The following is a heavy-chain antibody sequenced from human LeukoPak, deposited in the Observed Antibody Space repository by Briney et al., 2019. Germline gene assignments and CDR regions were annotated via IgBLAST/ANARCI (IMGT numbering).Heavy chain of an antibody. Sequence: SETLSLTCTVSGGSISSSTHYWGWIRQPPGKGLELIGYIYYSGNTNYNPSLKSRVTISVDTSKNKFSLKLSSVTAADTAVYYCARRLGGSGYLDYWGQGILVTVSS. CDR2: IYYSGNT. CDR1: GGSISSSTHY. J-gene: IGHJ4*02. CDR3: ARRLGGSGYLDY. D-gene: IGHD3-22*01. V-gene: IGHV4-61*05.